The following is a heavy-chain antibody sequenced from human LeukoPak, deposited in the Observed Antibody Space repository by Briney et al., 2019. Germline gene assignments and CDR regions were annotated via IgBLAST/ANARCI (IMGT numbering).Heavy chain of an antibody. D-gene: IGHD3-3*01. J-gene: IGHJ4*02. Sequence: GGSLRLSCAASGFTFSSYSMSWVRQAPGKGLEWVSAISGSGGSTYYADPVKGRFTISRDNSKNTLYLQMNSLRAEDTAVYYCAKDPEYYDFWSGYYIGYFDYWGQGTLVTVSS. CDR1: GFTFSSYS. V-gene: IGHV3-23*01. CDR2: ISGSGGST. CDR3: AKDPEYYDFWSGYYIGYFDY.